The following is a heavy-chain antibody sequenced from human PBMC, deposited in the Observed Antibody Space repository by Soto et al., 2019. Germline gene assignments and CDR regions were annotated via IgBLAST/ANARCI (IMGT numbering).Heavy chain of an antibody. CDR3: ARGGPCNSTNCYMAY. CDR1: GCTLSSDS. Sequence: GGTLKLSCAASGCTLSSDSMNWVRQTRGKVLEWVSSISSSSTYIYYADSVTGRFTISRENVKNSLYLQLNSLRAEDTAVYYCARGGPCNSTNCYMAYWGQGTLVTVSS. CDR2: ISSSSTYI. J-gene: IGHJ4*02. D-gene: IGHD2-2*02. V-gene: IGHV3-21*01.